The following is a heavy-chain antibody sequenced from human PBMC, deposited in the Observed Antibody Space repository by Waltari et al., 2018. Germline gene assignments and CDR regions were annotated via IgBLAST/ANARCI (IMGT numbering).Heavy chain of an antibody. CDR2: SSGSGYST. V-gene: IGHV3-23*04. CDR3: AKDFDIAAARGHFDY. Sequence: EVQLVESGGGLVQPGGSLRLSCAASGFTFSSYAMSWVSQAPGKGCEWVAVSSGSGYSTYYADSVKGRFTISRDNSKNTLDLQMNSLRAEDTAVYYCAKDFDIAAARGHFDYWGQGTLVTVSS. CDR1: GFTFSSYA. D-gene: IGHD6-13*01. J-gene: IGHJ4*02.